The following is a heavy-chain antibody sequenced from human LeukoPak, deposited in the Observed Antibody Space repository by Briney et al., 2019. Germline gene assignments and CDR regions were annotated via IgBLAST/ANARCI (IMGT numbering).Heavy chain of an antibody. Sequence: SVKVSCTASGGTFSSYAISWVRQAPGQGLEWMGGIIPIFGTANYAQKFQGRVTITADESTSTAYMELSSLRSEDTAVYYCARVDTAMGLRRYHFDYWGQGTLVTVSS. CDR1: GGTFSSYA. V-gene: IGHV1-69*13. D-gene: IGHD5-18*01. CDR2: IIPIFGTA. J-gene: IGHJ4*02. CDR3: ARVDTAMGLRRYHFDY.